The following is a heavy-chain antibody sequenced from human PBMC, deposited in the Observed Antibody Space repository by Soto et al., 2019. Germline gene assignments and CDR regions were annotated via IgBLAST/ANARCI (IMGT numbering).Heavy chain of an antibody. CDR3: ARSSGGNFGIIIEGTNWFAP. CDR1: RDTFTIYY. J-gene: IGHJ5*02. V-gene: IGHV1-46*01. Sequence: ASLKVCCKAPRDTFTIYYINWVRQSRGQGLEWMGVLNPHGGSTAYAQNFKGRVTLTRDTSASTVYMEVSSLTSEDTAMYYCARSSGGNFGIIIEGTNWFAPWGDGTLVPVSS. CDR2: LNPHGGST. D-gene: IGHD1-26*01.